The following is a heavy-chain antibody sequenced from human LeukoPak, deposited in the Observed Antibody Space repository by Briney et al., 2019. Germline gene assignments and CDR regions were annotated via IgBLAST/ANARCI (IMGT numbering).Heavy chain of an antibody. CDR1: RFTFSSYA. CDR3: ARGMKDFDY. V-gene: IGHV3-66*01. Sequence: GGSLRLSCAASRFTFSSYAMSWVRQAPGKGLEWVSVIYSGGSTYYADSVKGRFTISRDNSKNTLYLQMNSLRAEDTAVYYCARGMKDFDYWGQGTLVTVSS. CDR2: IYSGGST. J-gene: IGHJ4*02.